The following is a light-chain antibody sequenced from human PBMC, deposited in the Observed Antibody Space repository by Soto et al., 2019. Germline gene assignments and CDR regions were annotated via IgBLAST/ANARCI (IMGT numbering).Light chain of an antibody. CDR1: SGHSNYA. CDR2: LNSDGSH. Sequence: QPVLTQSPSASASLGASVKLTCTLSSGHSNYAIAWHRQRPEKGPQYLMNLNSDGSHNKGDGIPDRFSGSSSGAERYLTTTSLQSEDEADYYCQTWGTGIRVFGAGTKLTVL. CDR3: QTWGTGIRV. V-gene: IGLV4-69*01. J-gene: IGLJ2*01.